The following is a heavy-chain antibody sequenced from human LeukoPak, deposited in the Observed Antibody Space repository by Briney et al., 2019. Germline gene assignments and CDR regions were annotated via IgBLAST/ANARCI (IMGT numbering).Heavy chain of an antibody. D-gene: IGHD2-2*03. CDR3: ARQDGYCSSTSCTGYFGS. CDR1: GGSISSSNYY. CDR2: IYYSGST. V-gene: IGHV4-39*01. Sequence: PSETLSLTCTVSGGSISSSNYYWGWIRQPPGKGLEWLGNIYYSGSTYYNPSLKSRVTISVDTSKNQFSLKLSSVTATDTAVYYCARQDGYCSSTSCTGYFGSWGQGTLVTVSS. J-gene: IGHJ4*02.